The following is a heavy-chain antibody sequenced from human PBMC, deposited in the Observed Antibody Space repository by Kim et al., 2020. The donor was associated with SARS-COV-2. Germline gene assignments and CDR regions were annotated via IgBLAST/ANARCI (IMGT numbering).Heavy chain of an antibody. CDR3: ARYWWGEDYGDKNWFDP. D-gene: IGHD4-17*01. Sequence: FQGRVTITRDTSASTAYMELSSLRSEDTAVYYCARYWWGEDYGDKNWFDPWGQGSLVTVSS. V-gene: IGHV1-3*01. J-gene: IGHJ5*02.